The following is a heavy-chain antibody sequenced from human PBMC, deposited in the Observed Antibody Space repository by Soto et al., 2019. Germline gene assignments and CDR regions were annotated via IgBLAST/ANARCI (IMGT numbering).Heavy chain of an antibody. V-gene: IGHV3-9*01. J-gene: IGHJ6*02. CDR2: IAWNSGII. CDR1: GFNFEDYA. Sequence: EVQLVESGGGLVQPGRSLRLSCAASGFNFEDYAMHWVRQAPGKGLEWVSGIAWNSGIIGYAYSVKGRFTISRDNGKNSLYLQINSLRPEDTAMYYCAKDHYGSAIYGMDVWGQGTTVTVSS. D-gene: IGHD3-10*01. CDR3: AKDHYGSAIYGMDV.